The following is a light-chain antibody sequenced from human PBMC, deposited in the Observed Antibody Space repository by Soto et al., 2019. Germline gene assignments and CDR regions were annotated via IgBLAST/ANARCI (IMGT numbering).Light chain of an antibody. V-gene: IGKV3-11*01. J-gene: IGKJ5*01. CDR3: HHRYTWPRA. CDR2: DAS. Sequence: EIVLTQSPATLSLSPGERATLSCRASQSVVNYLGWYQQRPGQAPRLLIYDASERAAGIPARFSGSGSGTDFTLTINSLEPEDFALYYCHHRYTWPRAFGQGTRLEIK. CDR1: QSVVNY.